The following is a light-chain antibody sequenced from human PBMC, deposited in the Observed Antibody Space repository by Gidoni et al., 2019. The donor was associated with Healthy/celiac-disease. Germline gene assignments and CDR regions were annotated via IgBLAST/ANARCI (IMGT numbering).Light chain of an antibody. CDR1: QCISNY. Sequence: DIQMTQSPSSLSASVGDRVTITCRASQCISNYLAWYQQKPGKVPKLLIYAASTLQSGVPYRFSGSGSGTDFTLTISSLQPEDVATYYCQKYNSAPWTFGQGTKVEIK. CDR3: QKYNSAPWT. CDR2: AAS. V-gene: IGKV1-27*01. J-gene: IGKJ1*01.